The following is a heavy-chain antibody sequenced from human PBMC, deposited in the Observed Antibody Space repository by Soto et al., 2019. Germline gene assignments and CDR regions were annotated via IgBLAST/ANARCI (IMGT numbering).Heavy chain of an antibody. CDR2: IYYSGST. CDR3: AIAAAGIGYYYYGMDV. V-gene: IGHV4-39*01. J-gene: IGHJ6*02. Sequence: PSETLFLTCTVSGGSISSSSYYWGWIRQPPGKGLEWIGSIYYSGSTYYNPSLKSRVTISVDTSKNQFSLKLSSVTAADTAVYYCAIAAAGIGYYYYGMDVWAQGTTVTVSS. D-gene: IGHD6-13*01. CDR1: GGSISSSSYY.